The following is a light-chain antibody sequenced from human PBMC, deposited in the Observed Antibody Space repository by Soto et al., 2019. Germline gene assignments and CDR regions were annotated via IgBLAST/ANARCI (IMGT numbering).Light chain of an antibody. J-gene: IGKJ2*01. V-gene: IGKV1-9*01. CDR3: QQYNRYSYT. CDR1: QDISSY. Sequence: DIQLTQSPSFLSASVGDRVTITCRASQDISSYLAWYQQKPGKAPKFLIYAASTLQSGVPSRFSGSGSGTEFTLSISSLQPYDFATYYCQQYNRYSYTFAQGTKLEI. CDR2: AAS.